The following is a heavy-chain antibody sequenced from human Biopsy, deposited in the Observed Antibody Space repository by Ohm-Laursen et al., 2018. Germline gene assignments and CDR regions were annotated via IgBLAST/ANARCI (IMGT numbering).Heavy chain of an antibody. D-gene: IGHD2-2*01. V-gene: IGHV4-59*13. CDR3: ARDKITYCTSASCDYFGMDV. CDR2: INYRRNT. J-gene: IGHJ6*02. CDR1: GASIEYFY. Sequence: SHTLSLTCTVSGASIEYFYWTWIPQATGQTLEWIVSINYRRNTNYNPSLKRRVTMSAHTSTNQFSLKLTSVTAADTAVYYCARDKITYCTSASCDYFGMDVWGQGTTVTVSS.